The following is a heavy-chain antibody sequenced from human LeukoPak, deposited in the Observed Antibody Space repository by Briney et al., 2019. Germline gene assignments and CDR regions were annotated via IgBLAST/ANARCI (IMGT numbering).Heavy chain of an antibody. V-gene: IGHV3-7*01. CDR3: TRDSAYNAFDI. J-gene: IGHJ3*02. D-gene: IGHD5-12*01. Sequence: PGGSLRLSCAASGCSFSSYGMHWVRQAPRKGLEWGANINKDGSAKNYVDSVRGRFTISRDNDKNSLYLQMNSLRVEDTAVYYCTRDSAYNAFDIWGQGTMVSVSS. CDR2: INKDGSAK. CDR1: GCSFSSYG.